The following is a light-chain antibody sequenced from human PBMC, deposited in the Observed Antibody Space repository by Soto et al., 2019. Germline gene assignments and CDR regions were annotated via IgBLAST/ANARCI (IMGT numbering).Light chain of an antibody. J-gene: IGKJ1*01. CDR3: LQHNSYPLT. CDR1: QSISSY. V-gene: IGKV1-17*01. Sequence: DIQMTQSPSSLPASVGDRGTISCQPSQSISSYVNWYQQKPGKAPKLLSHDATSLESGVPSRVSGSGAGTEFTLTISSLQPEDFATYYCLQHNSYPLTFGQGTKVDIK. CDR2: DAT.